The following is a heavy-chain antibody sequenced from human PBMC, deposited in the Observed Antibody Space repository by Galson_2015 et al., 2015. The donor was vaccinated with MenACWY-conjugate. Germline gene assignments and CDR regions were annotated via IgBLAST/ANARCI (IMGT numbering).Heavy chain of an antibody. D-gene: IGHD6-19*01. J-gene: IGHJ1*01. V-gene: IGHV3-64D*09. Sequence: SLRLSCAASGFVFSSYTMHWVRQAPGVGLECISTISPSGSITFYADSAKGRFSISRDNSKTTVYLHMSSLRPEDTAVYYCVKAWYSRDWYSLYNFLFQHWGQGTQVIVSS. CDR1: GFVFSSYT. CDR2: ISPSGSIT. CDR3: VKAWYSRDWYSLYNFLFQH.